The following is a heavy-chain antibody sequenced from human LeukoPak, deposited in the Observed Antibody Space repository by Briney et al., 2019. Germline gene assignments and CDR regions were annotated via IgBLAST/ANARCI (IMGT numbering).Heavy chain of an antibody. J-gene: IGHJ4*02. CDR2: IKQDGSEK. Sequence: PGGSLRLSCAASGFIFCSYWMSWVRQAPGKGLEWVANIKQDGSEKYYVDSVKGRFTISRDNADKLLYLHMKSLRAEDTAVYFCTRDKAYSSFDYWGQGTLVTVSS. D-gene: IGHD4-11*01. V-gene: IGHV3-7*01. CDR1: GFIFCSYW. CDR3: TRDKAYSSFDY.